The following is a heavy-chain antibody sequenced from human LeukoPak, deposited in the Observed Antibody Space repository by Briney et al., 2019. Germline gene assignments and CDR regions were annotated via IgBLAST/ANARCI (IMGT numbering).Heavy chain of an antibody. D-gene: IGHD3-9*01. V-gene: IGHV3-23*01. Sequence: PGGSLRLSCAASGFAFSTYWMHWVRQSPGRGLEWVSAISGGSGTTYYAYYADSVKGRFTISRDNSKNTLYLQMNSLRAEDTAVYYCAKFYDVLTGYFDYWGQGTLVTVSS. CDR3: AKFYDVLTGYFDY. CDR2: ISGGSGTT. J-gene: IGHJ4*02. CDR1: GFAFSTYW.